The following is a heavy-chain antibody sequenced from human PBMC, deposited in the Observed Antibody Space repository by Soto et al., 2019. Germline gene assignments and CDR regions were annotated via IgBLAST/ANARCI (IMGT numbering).Heavy chain of an antibody. Sequence: SETLSLTCTVSGGSISSGDYYWSWIRQPPGKGLEWIGYIYYSGSTNYNPSLKSRVTISLDTSKNQFSLKLSSVTAADTAVYYCARPGWRNAPYDAFDIWGQGTMVTVSS. CDR1: GGSISSGDYY. V-gene: IGHV4-61*08. J-gene: IGHJ3*02. D-gene: IGHD6-19*01. CDR2: IYYSGST. CDR3: ARPGWRNAPYDAFDI.